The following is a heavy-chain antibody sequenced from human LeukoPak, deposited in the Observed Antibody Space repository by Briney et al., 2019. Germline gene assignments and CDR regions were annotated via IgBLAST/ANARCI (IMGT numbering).Heavy chain of an antibody. CDR2: IYSGGST. CDR1: GFTFSHCW. Sequence: GGSLRLSCTASGFTFSHCWMNWVRQAPGKGLEWVSVIYSGGSTYYADSVKGRFTISRDNSKNTLYLQMNSLRAEDTAVYYCAKDMSGFGEFMFDYWGQGTLVTVSS. D-gene: IGHD3-10*01. CDR3: AKDMSGFGEFMFDY. J-gene: IGHJ4*02. V-gene: IGHV3-66*01.